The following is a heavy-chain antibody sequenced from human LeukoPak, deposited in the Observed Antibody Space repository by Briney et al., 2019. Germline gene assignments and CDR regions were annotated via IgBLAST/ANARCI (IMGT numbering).Heavy chain of an antibody. CDR3: ARAPNGFGAFDI. CDR1: GGSMRSYY. Sequence: SETLSLTCTVSGGSMRSYYWIWIRQPPGKGLEWIGYIYYSGSTDYNPSLKSRVTISVDTSKNQFSLKMSSVTAADTAVYYCARAPNGFGAFDIWGPGTMVTVSS. CDR2: IYYSGST. V-gene: IGHV4-59*01. D-gene: IGHD2-8*01. J-gene: IGHJ3*02.